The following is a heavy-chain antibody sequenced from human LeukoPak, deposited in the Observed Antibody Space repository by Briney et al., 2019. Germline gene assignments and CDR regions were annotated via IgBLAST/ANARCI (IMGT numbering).Heavy chain of an antibody. Sequence: SETLSLTCTVSGGSISSGDYYWSWIRQPPGKGLEWIGYIYYSGSTYYNPSLKSRVTISVDTSKNQFSLKLSSVTAADTAVYYCARQASGYDRRWIDYWGQGTLVTVSS. V-gene: IGHV4-30-4*08. D-gene: IGHD5-12*01. CDR2: IYYSGST. CDR3: ARQASGYDRRWIDY. J-gene: IGHJ4*02. CDR1: GGSISSGDYY.